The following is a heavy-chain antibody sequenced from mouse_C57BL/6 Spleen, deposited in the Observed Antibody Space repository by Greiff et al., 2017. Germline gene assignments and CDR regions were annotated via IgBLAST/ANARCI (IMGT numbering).Heavy chain of an antibody. Sequence: VHLVESGPGLVAPSQSLSITCTVSGFSLTSYAISWVRQPPGKGLEWFGVIWTGGGTNYNSALKSRLSISKDNSKSQVFLKMNSLQTDDTARYYCASYSNYDSFFAYWGQGTLVTVSA. CDR2: IWTGGGT. V-gene: IGHV2-9-1*01. D-gene: IGHD2-5*01. J-gene: IGHJ3*01. CDR3: ASYSNYDSFFAY. CDR1: GFSLTSYA.